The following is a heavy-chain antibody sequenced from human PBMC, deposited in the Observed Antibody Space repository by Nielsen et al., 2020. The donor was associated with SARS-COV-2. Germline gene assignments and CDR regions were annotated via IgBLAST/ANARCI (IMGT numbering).Heavy chain of an antibody. J-gene: IGHJ4*02. V-gene: IGHV7-4-1*02. D-gene: IGHD5-24*01. CDR3: ARDRGDGYNSGVDY. CDR2: INTHTGNP. CDR1: GDTFTTYA. Sequence: ASVKVSCKASGDTFTTYASNWVRQAPGQGREGMGWINTHTGNPTNAQGFTGRFVFSLDTSVSTAYLQISSLRAEDTAVYYCARDRGDGYNSGVDYWGQGTLVTVSS.